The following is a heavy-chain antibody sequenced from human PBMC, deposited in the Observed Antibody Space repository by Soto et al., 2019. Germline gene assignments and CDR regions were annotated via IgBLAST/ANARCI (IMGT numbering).Heavy chain of an antibody. CDR2: ISGSGGST. V-gene: IGHV3-23*01. Sequence: GGSLRLSCAASGFTFSSYAMSWVCQAPGKGLEWVSAISGSGGSTYYADSVKGRFTISRDNSKNTLYLQMNSLRAEDTAVYYCAKVVAKWGYYYYGMDVWGQGTTVTVSS. D-gene: IGHD5-12*01. J-gene: IGHJ6*02. CDR3: AKVVAKWGYYYYGMDV. CDR1: GFTFSSYA.